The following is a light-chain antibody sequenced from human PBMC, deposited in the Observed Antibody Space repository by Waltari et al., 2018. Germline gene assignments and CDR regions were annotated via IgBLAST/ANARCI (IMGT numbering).Light chain of an antibody. Sequence: ILLTQSPGTLSLSPGDRATLSCWANQTCRSNYLAWYQQKPGQAPRLLFYGASTRATGIPDRFSGSGSGTDFTLTIDRLEPEDFAVYYCQQSGTSHSFGQGTKLEI. J-gene: IGKJ2*03. V-gene: IGKV3-20*01. CDR1: QTCRSNY. CDR3: QQSGTSHS. CDR2: GAS.